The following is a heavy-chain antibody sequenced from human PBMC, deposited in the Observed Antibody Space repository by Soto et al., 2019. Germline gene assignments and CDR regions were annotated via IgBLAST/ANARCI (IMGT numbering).Heavy chain of an antibody. D-gene: IGHD1-26*01. V-gene: IGHV3-53*01. CDR1: GFSVSSNY. Sequence: PGGSLRLSCAISGFSVSSNYLSWVRQAPGKGLEWVSVHYSGGSTYYADSVQGRFTISRDKSNNTLYLQMRRVRAEDTAVYFCARHRHTRRTVGATSPLDPWGQGTQVTVYS. J-gene: IGHJ5*02. CDR3: ARHRHTRRTVGATSPLDP. CDR2: HYSGGST.